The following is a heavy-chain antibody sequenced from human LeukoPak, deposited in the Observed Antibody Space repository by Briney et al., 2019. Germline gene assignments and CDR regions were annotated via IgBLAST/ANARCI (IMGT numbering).Heavy chain of an antibody. J-gene: IGHJ4*02. CDR1: GGSFSGYY. Sequence: SETLSLTCAVYGGSFSGYYWSWIRQPPGKGLEWIGEINHSGSTNYNPSLKSRVTISADTSKNQFSLKLSSVTAADTAVYYCARGRAKHYGGNSEPFDYWGQGTLVTVSS. CDR3: ARGRAKHYGGNSEPFDY. D-gene: IGHD4-23*01. CDR2: INHSGST. V-gene: IGHV4-34*01.